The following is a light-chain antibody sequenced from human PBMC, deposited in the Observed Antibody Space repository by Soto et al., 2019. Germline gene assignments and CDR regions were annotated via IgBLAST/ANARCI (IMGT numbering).Light chain of an antibody. CDR2: GAS. CDR1: QSVTSSY. Sequence: EIVLTQSPGTLSLSPGERATLSCRASQSVTSSYLAWYHQTPGPAPRLLIYGASSRATGIPDRFSGSGSGTDFTLTISRLEPEDFAVYYCQQYDSSPRTFGQGTKVDIK. J-gene: IGKJ1*01. V-gene: IGKV3-20*01. CDR3: QQYDSSPRT.